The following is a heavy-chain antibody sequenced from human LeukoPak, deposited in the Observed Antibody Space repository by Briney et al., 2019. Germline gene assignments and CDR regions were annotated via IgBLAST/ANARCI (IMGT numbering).Heavy chain of an antibody. CDR3: AITRESTCNYSFDH. J-gene: IGHJ4*02. CDR2: AWYGGATE. Sequence: PGGSLRLSCAASGFTFTSFAMHWVRQTPGKGLQWVAVAWYGGATEYYADSVRGRFTISRDDSKNTLYLQMNSLRAEDTAVYYCAITRESTCNYSFDHWGQGTVVTVSS. CDR1: GFTFTSFA. D-gene: IGHD3-22*01. V-gene: IGHV3-33*01.